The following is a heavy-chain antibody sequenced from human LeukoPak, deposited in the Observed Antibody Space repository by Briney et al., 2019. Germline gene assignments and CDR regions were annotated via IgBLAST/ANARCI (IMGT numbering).Heavy chain of an antibody. CDR2: IIPIFGTA. J-gene: IGHJ4*02. Sequence: ASVTVSCKASGYTFTIYSINWVRQAPGQGLEWMGGIIPIFGTANYAQKFQGRVTITADESTSTAYMELSSLRSEDTAVYYCARGYGDDYWGQGTLLTVSS. CDR1: GYTFTIYS. CDR3: ARGYGDDY. D-gene: IGHD3-16*01. V-gene: IGHV1-69*13.